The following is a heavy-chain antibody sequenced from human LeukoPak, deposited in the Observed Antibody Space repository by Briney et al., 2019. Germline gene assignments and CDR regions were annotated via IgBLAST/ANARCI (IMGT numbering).Heavy chain of an antibody. Sequence: GGSLRLSCAASGFTFSRYDMHWVRQATGRGLEWVSGIGTAGDTYYAGSVKGRFTISRENAKNSLYLQMNSLTAGDTAVYYCAGAGSETQWRAFDFWGQGALVTVFS. CDR1: GFTFSRYD. V-gene: IGHV3-13*01. CDR3: AGAGSETQWRAFDF. CDR2: IGTAGDT. J-gene: IGHJ4*02. D-gene: IGHD6-19*01.